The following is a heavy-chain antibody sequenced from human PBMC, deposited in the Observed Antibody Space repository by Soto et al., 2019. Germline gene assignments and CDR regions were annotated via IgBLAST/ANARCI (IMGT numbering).Heavy chain of an antibody. CDR3: ARPLASSGWYTQPFDY. V-gene: IGHV4-39*01. Sequence: PSETLSLTCTVSGGSISSSSYYWGWIRQPPGKGLEWIGSIYYSGSTYYNPSLKSRVTISVDTSKNQFSLKLSSVTAADTAVYYCARPLASSGWYTQPFDYWGQGTLVTVSS. J-gene: IGHJ4*02. D-gene: IGHD6-19*01. CDR1: GGSISSSSYY. CDR2: IYYSGST.